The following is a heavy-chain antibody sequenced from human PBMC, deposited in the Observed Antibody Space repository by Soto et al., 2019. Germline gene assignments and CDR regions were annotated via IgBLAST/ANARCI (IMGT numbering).Heavy chain of an antibody. CDR3: ARGGSYYVSSGYYHFHYGMDV. V-gene: IGHV4-30-4*01. J-gene: IGHJ6*02. CDR1: GGSISSGDHY. CDR2: IYYSGST. Sequence: SETLSLTCTVSGGSISSGDHYWSWIRQPPGKGLEWIGNIYYSGSTYYNSSLKSRVTISVDTSKNQFSLKLSSVTAADTAVYYCARGGSYYVSSGYYHFHYGMDVWGQGTPVTGSS. D-gene: IGHD3-22*01.